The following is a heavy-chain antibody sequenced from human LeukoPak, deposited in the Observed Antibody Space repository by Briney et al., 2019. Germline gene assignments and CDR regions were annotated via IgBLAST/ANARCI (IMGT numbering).Heavy chain of an antibody. J-gene: IGHJ5*02. Sequence: PSETLSLTCTVSGGSISSGSYYWSWIRQPAGKGLEWIGRIYSSGSTYYNPSLKSRVTISVDTSKNQFSLKLSSVTAADTAVYYCANLWFGELYNWFDPWGQGTLVTVSS. CDR1: GGSISSGSYY. D-gene: IGHD3-10*01. CDR3: ANLWFGELYNWFDP. CDR2: IYSSGST. V-gene: IGHV4-61*02.